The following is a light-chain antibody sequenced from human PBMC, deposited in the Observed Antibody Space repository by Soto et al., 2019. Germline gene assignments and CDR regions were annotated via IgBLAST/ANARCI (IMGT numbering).Light chain of an antibody. CDR2: AAS. CDR1: QSISSH. J-gene: IGKJ2*01. V-gene: IGKV1-39*01. Sequence: DIQMTQSPSSLSASVGDRVTITCRASQSISSHLNWYQQKAGKAPKLLIYAASSLQSGVPSRFSGSGSGTDFTLTISSLQPEDFATYYCQQSYSTPRTFGQGTKLEIK. CDR3: QQSYSTPRT.